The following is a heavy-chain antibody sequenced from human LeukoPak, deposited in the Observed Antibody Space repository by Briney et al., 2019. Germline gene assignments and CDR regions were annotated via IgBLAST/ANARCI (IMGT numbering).Heavy chain of an antibody. D-gene: IGHD1-1*01. CDR1: GYTFISYD. Sequence: ASVKVSCKASGYTFISYDINWVRQATGQGLEWMGWMNPNSGNTGYAQKFQGRVTMTRNTSISTAYMELSSLRSEDTAAYYCASAALVNTNWYYFDYWGQGTLVTVSS. J-gene: IGHJ4*02. V-gene: IGHV1-8*01. CDR2: MNPNSGNT. CDR3: ASAALVNTNWYYFDY.